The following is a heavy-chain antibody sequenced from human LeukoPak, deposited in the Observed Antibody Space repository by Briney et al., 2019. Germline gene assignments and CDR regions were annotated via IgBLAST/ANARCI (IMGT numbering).Heavy chain of an antibody. CDR1: GFTFSSYW. D-gene: IGHD4-17*01. Sequence: GGSLRLSCAASGFTFSSYWMHWVRHAPGKGLVWVSRINSDGSSTSYADSVKGRFTISRDNAKNTLYLQMNSLRAEDTAVYYCARETTYGDYPGAFDIWGQGTMVTVSS. V-gene: IGHV3-74*01. CDR2: INSDGSST. CDR3: ARETTYGDYPGAFDI. J-gene: IGHJ3*02.